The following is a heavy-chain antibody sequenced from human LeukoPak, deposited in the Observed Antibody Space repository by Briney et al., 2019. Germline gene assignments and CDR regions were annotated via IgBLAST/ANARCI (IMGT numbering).Heavy chain of an antibody. Sequence: PGGALRLSCAASGFSFSSYSMNWVRQAPGKGLEWVSSISSSSSYIYYADSVKGRFTISRDNAKNSLYLQINSLRAEDTAVYYCATVGRTTVTTPFDYWGQGTLVTVSS. V-gene: IGHV3-21*01. CDR3: ATVGRTTVTTPFDY. J-gene: IGHJ4*02. CDR1: GFSFSSYS. D-gene: IGHD4-17*01. CDR2: ISSSSSYI.